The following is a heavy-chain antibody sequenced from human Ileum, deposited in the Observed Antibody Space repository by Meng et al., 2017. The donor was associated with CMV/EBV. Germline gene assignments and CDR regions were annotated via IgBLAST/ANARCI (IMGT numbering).Heavy chain of an antibody. D-gene: IGHD3-16*01. Sequence: QLVDSGGGLVQPGGYLRLSCAASGFIVSSNYMSWVRQPPGKGLEWVSVIYSGGITYYADSVKGRFTISRDNSKNTLFLQMNSLRAEDTAVYYCAREGAGYWGQGTLVTVSS. CDR3: AREGAGY. CDR1: GFIVSSNY. CDR2: IYSGGIT. J-gene: IGHJ4*02. V-gene: IGHV3-66*01.